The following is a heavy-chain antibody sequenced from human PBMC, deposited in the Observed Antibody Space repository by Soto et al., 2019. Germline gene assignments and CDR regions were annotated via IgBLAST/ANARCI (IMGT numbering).Heavy chain of an antibody. V-gene: IGHV4-34*01. J-gene: IGHJ4*02. CDR1: GGSFSGYY. Sequence: QVQLQQWGAVLLKPSETLSLTCAVYGGSFSGYYWTWIRQPPGTGLEWIGEINHSGSTNYNPSLKSRVTISVDTSKNQFSLELTSVTAADTAVYYCARDKLTGLFDSWGQGTMVTVSS. CDR3: ARDKLTGLFDS. CDR2: INHSGST. D-gene: IGHD2-8*02.